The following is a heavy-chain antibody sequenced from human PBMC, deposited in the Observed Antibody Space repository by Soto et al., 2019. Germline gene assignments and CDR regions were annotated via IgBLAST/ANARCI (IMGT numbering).Heavy chain of an antibody. J-gene: IGHJ6*02. CDR3: ARNLDIVVVPAAMGRPGSVRQGGYSGMDV. CDR1: GYTFTSYY. CDR2: INPSGGST. V-gene: IGHV1-46*01. D-gene: IGHD2-2*03. Sequence: GASVKVSCKASGYTFTSYYMHWVRQAPGQGLEWMGIINPSGGSTSYAQKFQGRVTMTRDTSTSTVYMELSSLRSEDTAVYYCARNLDIVVVPAAMGRPGSVRQGGYSGMDVWGQGTTVTVSS.